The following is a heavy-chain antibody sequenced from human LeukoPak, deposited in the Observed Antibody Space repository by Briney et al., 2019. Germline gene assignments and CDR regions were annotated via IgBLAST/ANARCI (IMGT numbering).Heavy chain of an antibody. CDR3: ARVIRYGSGNYYYFDY. V-gene: IGHV3-23*01. CDR1: GFIFNNFA. Sequence: GGSLRLSCAASGFIFNNFALNWVRQAPGKGLEWVSDISDSGGDTYYADSVRGRFTISRDNFKNTLYLQMNSLRADDTAIYYCARVIRYGSGNYYYFDYWGQGTLVTVSS. D-gene: IGHD3-10*01. J-gene: IGHJ4*02. CDR2: ISDSGGDT.